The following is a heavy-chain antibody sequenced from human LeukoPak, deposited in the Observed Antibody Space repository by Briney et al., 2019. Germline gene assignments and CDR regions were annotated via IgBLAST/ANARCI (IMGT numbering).Heavy chain of an antibody. CDR3: ARAASFSSTGAFDI. Sequence: PGGSLRLSCAASEFTVSSNYMNWVRQAPGKGLEWVSVIYSGGSTYYADSVKGRFTISRDNSKNTLYLQMNSLRAEDTAVYYCARAASFSSTGAFDIWGQGTMVTVSS. V-gene: IGHV3-53*01. CDR2: IYSGGST. J-gene: IGHJ3*02. D-gene: IGHD2-2*01. CDR1: EFTVSSNY.